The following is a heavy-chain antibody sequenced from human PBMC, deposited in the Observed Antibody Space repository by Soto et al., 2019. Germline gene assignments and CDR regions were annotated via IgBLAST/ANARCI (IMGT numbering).Heavy chain of an antibody. CDR3: ARDYDSSGYPRYYFDY. J-gene: IGHJ4*02. V-gene: IGHV3-33*08. D-gene: IGHD3-22*01. Sequence: GGSLRLSCAASGFTFSSYAMSWVRLAPGKGLEWVAVIWYDGSNKYYADSVKGRFTISRDNSKNTLYLQMNSLRAEDTAVYYCARDYDSSGYPRYYFDYWGQGTLVTVSS. CDR1: GFTFSSYA. CDR2: IWYDGSNK.